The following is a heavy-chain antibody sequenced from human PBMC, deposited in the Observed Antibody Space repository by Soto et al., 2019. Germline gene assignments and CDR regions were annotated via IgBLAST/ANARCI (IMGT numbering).Heavy chain of an antibody. J-gene: IGHJ6*02. D-gene: IGHD1-26*01. CDR3: AREVGVGLYYYYYGMDV. Sequence: LSLTCTVSGGSISSGGYYWSWIRQHPGKGLEWIGYIYYSGSTYYNPSLKSRVTISVDTSKNQFSLKLSSVTAADTAVYYCAREVGVGLYYYYYGMDVWGQGTTVTVSS. CDR1: GGSISSGGYY. V-gene: IGHV4-31*03. CDR2: IYYSGST.